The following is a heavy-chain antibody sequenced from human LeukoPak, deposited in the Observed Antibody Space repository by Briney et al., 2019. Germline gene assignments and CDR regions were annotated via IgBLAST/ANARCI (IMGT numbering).Heavy chain of an antibody. D-gene: IGHD4-17*01. CDR2: ISYDGSNK. CDR3: ARGRGVDYGDYTGDAFDI. V-gene: IGHV3-30-3*01. CDR1: GFTFSSYA. Sequence: GASLRLSCAASGFTFSSYAMSWVRQAPGKGLEWVAVISYDGSNKYYADSVKGRFTISRDNSKNTLYLQMNSLRAEDTAVYYCARGRGVDYGDYTGDAFDIWGQGTMVTVSS. J-gene: IGHJ3*02.